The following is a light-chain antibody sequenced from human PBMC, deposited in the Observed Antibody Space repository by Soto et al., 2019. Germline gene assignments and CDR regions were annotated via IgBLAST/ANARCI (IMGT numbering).Light chain of an antibody. V-gene: IGKV3-11*01. J-gene: IGKJ4*01. Sequence: EIVLTQSPATLSLSPGERATLSCRASQSVRSYLAWYQRKPGQAPRLLIYHASNRATGIPARFSGSGSGTDFTLHISSLEPEDFAVYYCQQSSSWPLTFGGGTKVEIK. CDR3: QQSSSWPLT. CDR2: HAS. CDR1: QSVRSY.